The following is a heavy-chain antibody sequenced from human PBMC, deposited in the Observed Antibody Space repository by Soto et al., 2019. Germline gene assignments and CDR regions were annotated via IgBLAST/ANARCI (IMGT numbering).Heavy chain of an antibody. V-gene: IGHV1-18*01. CDR1: GYTFSTYP. J-gene: IGHJ4*02. D-gene: IGHD6-13*01. CDR2: ISTYNGKT. Sequence: QVQLVQSGAEVKKPGASVKVSCKTSGYTFSTYPISWVRQAPGQGLAWVGWISTYNGKTNYGQKFQGRVTITTDTSASTAYMNLRNLRSDDTAVYYCARDRVEAALGTFDQWGQGPLVTVSS. CDR3: ARDRVEAALGTFDQ.